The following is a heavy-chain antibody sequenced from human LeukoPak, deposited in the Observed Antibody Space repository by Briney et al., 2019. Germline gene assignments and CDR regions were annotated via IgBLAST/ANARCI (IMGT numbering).Heavy chain of an antibody. CDR1: GYTFTDYY. CDR3: ARDPYGDTGDY. V-gene: IGHV1-2*02. CDR2: INPDSGDT. Sequence: ASVKVSCKPSGYTFTDYYIHWVRQAPGPGLEWMGWINPDSGDTNYAQTFQGRVTLTRDTSISTAYMELSSLRSDDTAVYYCARDPYGDTGDYWGQGTLVTVSS. J-gene: IGHJ4*02. D-gene: IGHD4-17*01.